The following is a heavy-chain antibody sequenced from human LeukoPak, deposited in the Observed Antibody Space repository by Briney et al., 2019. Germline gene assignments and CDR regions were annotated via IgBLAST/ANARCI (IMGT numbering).Heavy chain of an antibody. CDR3: ARGDDFSGDY. J-gene: IGHJ4*02. V-gene: IGHV3-7*04. CDR1: GFTFRTYW. Sequence: GGSLRLCCAASGFTFRTYWMSWVRQAPGKGLEWVANIHQDGNEKYYVDSVKGRFTISRDNAKNSLYLQMSSLRVEDTTVYYCARGDDFSGDYWGQGTLVTVSS. D-gene: IGHD2-21*02. CDR2: IHQDGNEK.